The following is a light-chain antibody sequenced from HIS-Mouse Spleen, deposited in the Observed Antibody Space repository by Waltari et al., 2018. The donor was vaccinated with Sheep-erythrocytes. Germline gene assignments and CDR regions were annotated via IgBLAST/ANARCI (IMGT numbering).Light chain of an antibody. CDR3: QAWDSSTAV. Sequence: LTQPPSVSVSPGQTASITCSGDKLGDKYACWYQQKPGQSPVLVIYQDSKRPSGSPGRFSGSNSGNTATLTISGTQARDEADYYCQAWDSSTAVFGGGTKLTVL. CDR1: KLGDKY. J-gene: IGLJ2*01. CDR2: QDS. V-gene: IGLV3-1*01.